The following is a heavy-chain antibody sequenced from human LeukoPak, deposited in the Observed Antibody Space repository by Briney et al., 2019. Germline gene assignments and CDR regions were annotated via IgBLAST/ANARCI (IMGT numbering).Heavy chain of an antibody. CDR3: ARDIDTSSHYSRFDP. CDR1: GFTFSSNA. V-gene: IGHV3-23*01. D-gene: IGHD3-3*01. CDR2: ISGSGGAT. J-gene: IGHJ5*01. Sequence: GGSLRLSCAASGFTFSSNAMSWVRQAPGKGLEWVSGISGSGGATYYADSVKGRFTISRDNSKNTVYLQMSSLRAEDTAIYYCARDIDTSSHYSRFDPWGQGTLVTVSS.